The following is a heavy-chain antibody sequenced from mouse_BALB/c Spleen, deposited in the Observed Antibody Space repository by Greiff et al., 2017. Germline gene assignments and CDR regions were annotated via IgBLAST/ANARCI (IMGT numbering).Heavy chain of an antibody. CDR3: AYYYGSRYFDV. Sequence: VMLVESGAELAKPGASVKMSCKASGYTFTSYWMHWVKQRPGQGLEWIGYINPSTGYTEYNQKFKDKATLTADKSSSTAYMQLSSLTSEDSAVYYCAYYYGSRYFDVWGAGTTVTVSS. CDR2: INPSTGYT. D-gene: IGHD1-1*01. V-gene: IGHV1-7*01. CDR1: GYTFTSYW. J-gene: IGHJ1*01.